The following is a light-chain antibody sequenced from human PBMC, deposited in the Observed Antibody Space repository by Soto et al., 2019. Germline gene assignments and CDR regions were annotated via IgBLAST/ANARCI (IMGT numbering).Light chain of an antibody. V-gene: IGKV1-5*03. CDR1: QSISSW. Sequence: DIQMTQSPSTLSASVGDTVTITCRASQSISSWLAWYQQKPGKAPMLLIYTASNLESGVPTMFSGSGSGTEFPLTISSLQPDAFVTYYCQQAYTFGQGTKRE. CDR2: TAS. CDR3: QQAYT. J-gene: IGKJ2*01.